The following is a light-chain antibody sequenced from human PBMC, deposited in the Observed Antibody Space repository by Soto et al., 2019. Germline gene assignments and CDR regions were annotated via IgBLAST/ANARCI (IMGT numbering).Light chain of an antibody. CDR2: GAS. CDR1: QSLLHSDGKTY. J-gene: IGKJ1*01. CDR3: HQYDNSPWT. V-gene: IGKV2D-29*01. Sequence: DILMTQTPPSLSLTPGQPAPLSFQSSQSLLHSDGKTYLYWYQQKPGQAPRLLIYGASNRATGIPDRFSGSGSGTDFTLTITRLEPEDFAVYYCHQYDNSPWTFGQGTKVDIK.